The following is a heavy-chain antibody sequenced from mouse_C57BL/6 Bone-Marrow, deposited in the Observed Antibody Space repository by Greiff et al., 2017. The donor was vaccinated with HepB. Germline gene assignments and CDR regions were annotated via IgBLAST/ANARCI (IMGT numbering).Heavy chain of an antibody. D-gene: IGHD3-2*02. J-gene: IGHJ2*01. CDR3: ARQLRLRIDY. CDR2: INYDGSST. Sequence: EVQLVESEGGLVQPGSSMKLSCTASGFTFSDYYMAWVRQVPEKGLEWVANINYDGSSTYYLDSLKSRFIISRDNAKNILYLQMSSLKSEDTATYYCARQLRLRIDYWGQGTTLTVSS. CDR1: GFTFSDYY. V-gene: IGHV5-16*01.